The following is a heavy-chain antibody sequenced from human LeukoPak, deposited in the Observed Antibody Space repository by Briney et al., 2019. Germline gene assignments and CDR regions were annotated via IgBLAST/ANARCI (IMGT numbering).Heavy chain of an antibody. D-gene: IGHD3-22*01. V-gene: IGHV3-33*06. CDR2: IWYDGGNK. Sequence: GRSLRLSCAASGFIFSAYGMHWVRQAPGKGLEWVAVIWYDGGNKYYADSVKGRFTISRDNSKNTLYLQMNSLRAEDTAVYYCAKERLHKYYYDISGSYYFDYWGQGTLVTVSS. CDR1: GFIFSAYG. CDR3: AKERLHKYYYDISGSYYFDY. J-gene: IGHJ4*02.